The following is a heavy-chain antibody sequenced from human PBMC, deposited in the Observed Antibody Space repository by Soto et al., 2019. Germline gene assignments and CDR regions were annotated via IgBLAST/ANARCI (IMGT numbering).Heavy chain of an antibody. Sequence: QITLKESGPTLVKPTQTLTLTCTFSGFSLSTSGVGVGWIRQPPGKALEWLALIYWNDDKRYSPSLKSRLTIPKDTSKHHVVLTMTNMDPVDTATYYCAHRQFPYYDFWSGRNNWFDPWGQGTLVTVSS. V-gene: IGHV2-5*01. CDR3: AHRQFPYYDFWSGRNNWFDP. CDR2: IYWNDDK. CDR1: GFSLSTSGVG. D-gene: IGHD3-3*01. J-gene: IGHJ5*02.